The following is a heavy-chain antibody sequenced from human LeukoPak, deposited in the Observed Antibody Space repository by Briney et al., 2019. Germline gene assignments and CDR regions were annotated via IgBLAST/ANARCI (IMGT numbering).Heavy chain of an antibody. CDR3: ASSAYDSSGYYFDY. V-gene: IGHV4-34*01. J-gene: IGHJ4*02. D-gene: IGHD3-22*01. CDR1: GGSFSGYY. CDR2: INHSGST. Sequence: GGSFSGYYWSWIRQPPGKGLEWIGEINHSGSTNYNPSLKSRVTISVDTSKNQFSLKLSSVTAADTAVYYCASSAYDSSGYYFDYWGQGTLVTVSS.